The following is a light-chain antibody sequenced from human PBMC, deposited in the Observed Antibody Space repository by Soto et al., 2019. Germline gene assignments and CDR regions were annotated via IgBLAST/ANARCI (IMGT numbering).Light chain of an antibody. CDR2: SAS. CDR3: QQSYSTPYT. J-gene: IGKJ2*01. CDR1: QSISSY. Sequence: DIQMTQSPSSLSASVGDRVTITCRASQSISSYLNWYQQKPGKAPKRLIYSASSLKSGVPSMFSGSGYGSDFTLTISSLQPEDFAPSYCQQSYSTPYTFGQGTKLEIK. V-gene: IGKV1-39*01.